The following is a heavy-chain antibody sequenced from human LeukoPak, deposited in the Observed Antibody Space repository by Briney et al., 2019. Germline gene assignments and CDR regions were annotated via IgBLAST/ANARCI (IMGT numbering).Heavy chain of an antibody. CDR2: ASYDGGNK. CDR3: ARDEVAAAQCYFDY. CDR1: GFSFSNFG. V-gene: IGHV3-30*03. Sequence: AGGSLRLSCAASGFSFSNFGMHWVRKAPGKGLECVAVASYDGGNKYYADSVKGRFTISRDNSKSTLYLQMNSLRAEDTAVYYCARDEVAAAQCYFDYWGQGTLVTVSA. D-gene: IGHD2-2*01. J-gene: IGHJ4*02.